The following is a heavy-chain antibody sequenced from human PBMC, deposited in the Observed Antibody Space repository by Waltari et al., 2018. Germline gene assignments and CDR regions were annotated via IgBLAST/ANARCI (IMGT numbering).Heavy chain of an antibody. CDR3: AREGGNYGY. CDR1: GFTFSSYW. CDR2: IKHDGSEK. V-gene: IGHV3-7*04. D-gene: IGHD1-26*01. J-gene: IGHJ4*02. Sequence: EVQLVESGGGLVQPGGSLRLSCAASGFTFSSYWMTWVRQAPGKGLEWVANIKHDGSEKYYVDSVKGRFTISRDNPKNSLFLQMNSLRAEDTAVYYCAREGGNYGYWGQGTLVTVSS.